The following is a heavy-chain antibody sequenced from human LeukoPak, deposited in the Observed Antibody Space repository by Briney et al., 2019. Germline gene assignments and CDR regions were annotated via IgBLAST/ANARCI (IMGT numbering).Heavy chain of an antibody. D-gene: IGHD5-18*01. V-gene: IGHV3-9*01. CDR3: AKRSIGYSYDY. CDR1: GFTFDDYA. CDR2: ISWNSGNI. J-gene: IGHJ4*02. Sequence: GGSLRLSCAASGFTFDDYAMHWVRQAPGKGLEWVSGISWNSGNIGYADSVKGRFTISRDNAKNSLFLQMNSLRAEDTAVYYCAKRSIGYSYDYWGQGTLVTVSS.